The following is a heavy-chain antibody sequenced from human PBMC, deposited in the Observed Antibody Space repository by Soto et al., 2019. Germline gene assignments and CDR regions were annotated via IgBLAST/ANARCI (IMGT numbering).Heavy chain of an antibody. CDR3: ATPLGDDAFHV. D-gene: IGHD3-16*01. CDR2: INPDNGDT. CDR1: GYSFTDSY. V-gene: IGHV1-2*02. J-gene: IGHJ3*01. Sequence: QVQLVQSGTEVRKPGASLRVSCRAAGYSFTDSYIHWVRQAPGQGLEWMGWINPDNGDTKYAQMFQDSVTLTSDTSITTVYMELSSLISDDTAVYFGATPLGDDAFHVWGQGTVVAVAS.